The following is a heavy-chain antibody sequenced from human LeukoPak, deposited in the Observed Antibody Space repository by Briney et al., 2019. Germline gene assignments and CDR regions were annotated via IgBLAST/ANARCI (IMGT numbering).Heavy chain of an antibody. D-gene: IGHD6-6*01. V-gene: IGHV1-2*02. Sequence: ASVKVSCKASGYTFSDYAIHWVRQAPGQRLEWMGWINAAGDSTGYAQKFQGRVTMTRDTSISTAYMELSRLRSDDTAVYYCARDFRPGLGDYWGQGTLVTVSS. CDR2: INAAGDST. J-gene: IGHJ4*02. CDR3: ARDFRPGLGDY. CDR1: GYTFSDYA.